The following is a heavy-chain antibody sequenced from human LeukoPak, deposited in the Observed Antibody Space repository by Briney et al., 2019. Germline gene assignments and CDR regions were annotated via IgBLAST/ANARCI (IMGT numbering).Heavy chain of an antibody. CDR3: ARHGCNSNICHFDY. J-gene: IGHJ4*02. Sequence: PSETLSLTCAVSGGSISSSSYYWGWIRQPPGKGLEWIGSIFYSGSTSYNPSLKSRVTLSVDTSKNHFSLKLTSVTATDTAVYYCARHGCNSNICHFDYWGQGTLVTVSS. CDR2: IFYSGST. CDR1: GGSISSSSYY. D-gene: IGHD2/OR15-2a*01. V-gene: IGHV4-39*01.